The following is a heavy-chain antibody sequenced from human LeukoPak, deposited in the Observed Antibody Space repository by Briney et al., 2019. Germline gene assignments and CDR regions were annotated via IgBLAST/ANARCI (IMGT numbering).Heavy chain of an antibody. D-gene: IGHD2-21*01. Sequence: SVKVSCKASGGTFSSYAISWVRQAPGQGLEWMGRIIPIFGTANYAQKFQGRVTITADESTSTAYMELSSLRSEDTAVYYCAAGSSGLLTDCGGDCYNFDYWGQGTLVTVSS. CDR1: GGTFSSYA. CDR2: IIPIFGTA. J-gene: IGHJ4*02. V-gene: IGHV1-69*13. CDR3: AAGSSGLLTDCGGDCYNFDY.